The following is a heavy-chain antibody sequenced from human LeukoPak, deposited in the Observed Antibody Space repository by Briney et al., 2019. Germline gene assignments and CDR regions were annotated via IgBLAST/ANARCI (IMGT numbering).Heavy chain of an antibody. D-gene: IGHD6-13*01. CDR2: IWYDGSNK. V-gene: IGHV3-33*06. CDR3: AKDRFVEDQLGIDY. CDR1: GFTFSSYG. J-gene: IGHJ4*02. Sequence: PGGSLRLSCAASGFTFSSYGMHWVRQAPGKGLEWVAVIWYDGSNKYYADSVKGRFTISRDNSKNTLYLQMNSLRAEDAAVYYCAKDRFVEDQLGIDYWGQGTLVTVSS.